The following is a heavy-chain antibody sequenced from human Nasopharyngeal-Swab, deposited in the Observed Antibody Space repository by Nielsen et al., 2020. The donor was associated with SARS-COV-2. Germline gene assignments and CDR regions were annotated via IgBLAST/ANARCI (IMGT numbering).Heavy chain of an antibody. Sequence: SETLSLTCTVSGGSISSSSYYWGWIRQPPGKGLEWIGSIHYSGSTYYNPSLKSRVTISVDTSKNQFSLKLNSVTAADTAVYYCARHEGGVRYFDWLLTGPNWFDPWGQGTLVTVSS. CDR1: GGSISSSSYY. CDR2: IHYSGST. J-gene: IGHJ5*02. D-gene: IGHD3-9*01. V-gene: IGHV4-39*01. CDR3: ARHEGGVRYFDWLLTGPNWFDP.